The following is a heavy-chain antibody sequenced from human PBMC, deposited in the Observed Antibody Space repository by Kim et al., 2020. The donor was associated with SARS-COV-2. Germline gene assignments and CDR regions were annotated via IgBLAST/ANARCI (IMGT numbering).Heavy chain of an antibody. D-gene: IGHD5-12*01. CDR1: GFTFSSYS. Sequence: GGSLRLSCAASGFTFSSYSMNWVRQAPGKGLEWVSSIGSSSTYIYYADSVKGRFTISRDNAKNSLYVQMDSLRAEDTAVYYCARAPFTYSGYKNFFSGMDVWGQGTTVTVSS. CDR2: IGSSSTYI. V-gene: IGHV3-21*01. CDR3: ARAPFTYSGYKNFFSGMDV. J-gene: IGHJ6*02.